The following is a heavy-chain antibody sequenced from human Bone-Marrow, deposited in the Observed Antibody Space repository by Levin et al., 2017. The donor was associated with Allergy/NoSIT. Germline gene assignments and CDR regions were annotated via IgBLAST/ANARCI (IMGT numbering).Heavy chain of an antibody. V-gene: IGHV5-51*01. CDR3: ARGRGTGYYLDF. J-gene: IGHJ4*02. CDR2: IYPRDSET. D-gene: IGHD3/OR15-3a*01. CDR1: GYNFINFW. Sequence: KVSCQASGYNFINFWIAWVRQMPGRGLEWMGIIYPRDSETRFNQSFRGQVSMSVDNSITSAYLHWNSLKASDTAIYYCARGRGTGYYLDFWGLGTLVIVSS.